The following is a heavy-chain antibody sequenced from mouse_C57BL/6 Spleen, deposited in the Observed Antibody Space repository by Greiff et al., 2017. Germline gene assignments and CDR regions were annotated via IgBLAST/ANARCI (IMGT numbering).Heavy chain of an antibody. J-gene: IGHJ2*01. CDR2: IDPETGGT. Sequence: QVQLQQSGAELVRPGASVTLSCKASGYTFTDYEMHWVKQTPVHGLEWIGAIDPETGGTAYNQKFKGKAILTADKSSSTAYMELRSLTSEDSAVYYCTRHYGSSPYFDYWGQGTTLTVSS. CDR1: GYTFTDYE. D-gene: IGHD1-1*01. CDR3: TRHYGSSPYFDY. V-gene: IGHV1-15*01.